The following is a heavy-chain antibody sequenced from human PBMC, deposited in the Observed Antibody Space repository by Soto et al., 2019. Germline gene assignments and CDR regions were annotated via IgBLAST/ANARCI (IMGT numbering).Heavy chain of an antibody. D-gene: IGHD6-13*01. CDR1: CGSISSYY. CDR3: ARLLGPIAATDYYYYGMDV. V-gene: IGHV4-59*01. J-gene: IGHJ6*02. Sequence: SETLSLTCTVSCGSISSYYWSWIRQPPGKGLEWIGYIYYSGSTNYNPSLKSRVTISVDTSKNQFSLKLSSVTAADTAVYYCARLLGPIAATDYYYYGMDVWGQGTTVTVSS. CDR2: IYYSGST.